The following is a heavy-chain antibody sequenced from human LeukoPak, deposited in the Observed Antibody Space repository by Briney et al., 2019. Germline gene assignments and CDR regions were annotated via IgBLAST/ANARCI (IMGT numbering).Heavy chain of an antibody. CDR3: ARPSVNCGTTGCANYYDMDV. CDR1: GYTFTDEN. CDR2: MTPESGNS. V-gene: IGHV1-8*01. Sequence: ASVKVSCKASGYTFTDENIIWVRQAPGQGLEWMAWMTPESGNSGHVQKFEDRITLTSDNSINTAYMELRSLTSDDTAVYYCARPSVNCGTTGCANYYDMDVWGQGTTVTVSS. J-gene: IGHJ6*02. D-gene: IGHD1-1*01.